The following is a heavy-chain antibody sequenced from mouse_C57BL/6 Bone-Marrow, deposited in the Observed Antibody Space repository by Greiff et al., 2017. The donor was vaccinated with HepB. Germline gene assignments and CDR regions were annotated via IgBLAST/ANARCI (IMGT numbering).Heavy chain of an antibody. CDR1: GYTFTSYG. CDR3: ATADYDGYAMDY. J-gene: IGHJ4*01. CDR2: IYPRSGNT. V-gene: IGHV1-81*01. Sequence: QVQLQQSGAELARPGASVKLSCKASGYTFTSYGISWVKQRTGQGLEWIGEIYPRSGNTYYNEKFKGKATLTADTSSSTAYMELRSLTSEDSAVYVCATADYDGYAMDYWGKGTSVTVSS. D-gene: IGHD2-4*01.